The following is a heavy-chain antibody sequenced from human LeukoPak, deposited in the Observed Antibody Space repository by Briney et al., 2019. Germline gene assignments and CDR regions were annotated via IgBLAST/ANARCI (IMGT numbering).Heavy chain of an antibody. Sequence: GASVKVSCKASGYTFTSYDIHWVRQVTGQGLEWMGWMNPNSGNTGYAQKFQGRVTISRNTSISTAYMELSSLRSEDTALYYCARRAVGNSHYYYMDVWGKGTTVTVSS. CDR3: ARRAVGNSHYYYMDV. CDR2: MNPNSGNT. V-gene: IGHV1-8*03. D-gene: IGHD6-19*01. J-gene: IGHJ6*03. CDR1: GYTFTSYD.